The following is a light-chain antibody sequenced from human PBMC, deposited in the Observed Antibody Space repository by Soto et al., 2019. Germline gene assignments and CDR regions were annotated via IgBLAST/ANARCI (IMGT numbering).Light chain of an antibody. Sequence: QSALTQPASVSGSPGQSITISCTGTSSDVGAYNYVSWYQQHPGKAPKLMIYDVSNRPSGVSNRFSGSNSGNTASLTISGLQAEDEADYYCTSYTSGSTLYVFGTGTKLTVL. CDR1: SSDVGAYNY. J-gene: IGLJ1*01. CDR3: TSYTSGSTLYV. CDR2: DVS. V-gene: IGLV2-14*01.